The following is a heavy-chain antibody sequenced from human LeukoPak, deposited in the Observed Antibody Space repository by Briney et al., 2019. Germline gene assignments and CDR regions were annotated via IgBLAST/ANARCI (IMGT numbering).Heavy chain of an antibody. V-gene: IGHV1-69*13. J-gene: IGHJ6*02. D-gene: IGHD3-22*01. Sequence: ASVKVSCKVSGYTLTELSMHWVRQAPGQGLEWMGGIIPIFGTANYAQKFQGRVTITADESTSTAYMELSSLRSEDTAVYYCARGYYYDSSHGYYYYYYGMDVWGQGTTVTVSS. CDR2: IIPIFGTA. CDR1: GYTLTELS. CDR3: ARGYYYDSSHGYYYYYYGMDV.